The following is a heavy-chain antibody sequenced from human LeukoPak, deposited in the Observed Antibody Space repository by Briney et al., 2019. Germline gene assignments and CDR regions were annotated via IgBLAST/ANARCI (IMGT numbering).Heavy chain of an antibody. CDR3: ARDRLRYFDWFTDPYYFDY. D-gene: IGHD3-9*01. CDR1: GYTFTSYG. CDR2: ISAYNGNT. Sequence: ASVKVSCKASGYTFTSYGISWVRQAPGQGLEWMGWISAYNGNTNYAQKLQGRVTMTTDTSTSTAYMELRSLRSDDTAVYYCARDRLRYFDWFTDPYYFDYWGQGTLVTVSS. J-gene: IGHJ4*02. V-gene: IGHV1-18*01.